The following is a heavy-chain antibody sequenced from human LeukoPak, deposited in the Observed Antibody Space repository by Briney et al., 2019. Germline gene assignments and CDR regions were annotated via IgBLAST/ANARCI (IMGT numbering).Heavy chain of an antibody. CDR1: GGTFRSNA. D-gene: IGHD4-23*01. V-gene: IGHV1-69*13. CDR3: ARGWLAETTVVTPYNY. J-gene: IGHJ4*02. CDR2: ITPIFGTA. Sequence: SVKVSCKASGGTFRSNAISWVRQAPGQGLEWMGGITPIFGTANYAQKFQGEVTITAVESMSTAYMELSSLRSEDTAVYYCARGWLAETTVVTPYNYWGQGTLVTVSS.